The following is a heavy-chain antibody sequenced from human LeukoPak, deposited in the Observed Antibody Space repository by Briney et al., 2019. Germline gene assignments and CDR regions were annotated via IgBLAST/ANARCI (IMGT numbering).Heavy chain of an antibody. CDR1: GFTFRSYW. V-gene: IGHV3-74*03. CDR2: IKSDGSST. Sequence: GGSLRLSCAVSGFTFRSYWMHWVRQAPGKGLVWVSSIKSDGSSTTYADSVKGRFTISRDNAENTLYLQMNSLRVEDAAVYYCARISTMVRHYWGQGTLVTVSS. CDR3: ARISTMVRHY. D-gene: IGHD3-10*01. J-gene: IGHJ4*02.